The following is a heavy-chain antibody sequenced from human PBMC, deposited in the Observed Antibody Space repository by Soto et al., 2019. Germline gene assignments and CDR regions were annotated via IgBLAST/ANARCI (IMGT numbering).Heavy chain of an antibody. Sequence: QVQLQESGPGLVKPSETLSLTCTVSGGSVSSGSYYWSWIRQPTGKGLEWIGYIYYSGSTNYNPSLKSRVTISVDKSKNQFSLKLSAVTAADTAVYYCAGGIVGATDDAFDIWGQGTMVTVSS. J-gene: IGHJ3*02. CDR3: AGGIVGATDDAFDI. D-gene: IGHD1-26*01. V-gene: IGHV4-61*01. CDR2: IYYSGST. CDR1: GGSVSSGSYY.